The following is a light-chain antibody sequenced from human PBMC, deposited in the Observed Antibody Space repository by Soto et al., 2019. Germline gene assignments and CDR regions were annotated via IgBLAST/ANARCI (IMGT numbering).Light chain of an antibody. CDR3: RSYDSSLSGVV. CDR2: GNS. J-gene: IGLJ2*01. V-gene: IGLV1-40*01. CDR1: SSNIGAGYD. Sequence: QSVLTQPPSVSGAPGQRVTISCTGSSSNIGAGYDVHWYQQLPGTAPKLTIYGNSNRPSGVPDRFSGSKSGTSASLAIAGLQAENEADYYCRSYDSSLSGVVFGGGTKLTVL.